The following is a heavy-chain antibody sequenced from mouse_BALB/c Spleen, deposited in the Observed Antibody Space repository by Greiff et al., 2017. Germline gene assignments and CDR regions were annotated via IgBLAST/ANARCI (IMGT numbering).Heavy chain of an antibody. CDR1: GYTFTDYW. D-gene: IGHD3-1*01. J-gene: IGHJ4*01. Sequence: QVQLQQPGAELVMPGASVKMSCKASGYTFTDYWMHWVKQRPGQGLEWIGAIDTSDSYTSYNQKFKGKATLTVDESSSTAYMQLSSLTSEDSAVYYCARYGATAMDYWGQGTSVTGSS. CDR3: ARYGATAMDY. CDR2: IDTSDSYT. V-gene: IGHV1-69*01.